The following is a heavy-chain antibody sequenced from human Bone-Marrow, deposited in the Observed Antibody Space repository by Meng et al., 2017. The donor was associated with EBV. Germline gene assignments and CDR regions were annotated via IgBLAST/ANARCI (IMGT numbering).Heavy chain of an antibody. J-gene: IGHJ4*02. CDR1: GGSISSNNW. D-gene: IGHD3-22*01. CDR3: AKGGGYYYDSSGFHYDY. V-gene: IGHV4-4*02. CDR2: IYHSGST. Sequence: GQLQGSGPGLGKPSGILSLTCAVSGGSISSNNWWSWVRQPPGKGLECIGEIYHSGSTNYNPSLKSRVTISVDKSKNQFSLKLSSVTAADTAVYYCAKGGGYYYDSSGFHYDYWGQGTLVTVSS.